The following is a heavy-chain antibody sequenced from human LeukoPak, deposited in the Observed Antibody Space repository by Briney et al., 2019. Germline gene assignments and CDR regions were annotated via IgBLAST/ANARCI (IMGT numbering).Heavy chain of an antibody. J-gene: IGHJ5*02. CDR3: ARDYSSGYYSNWFDP. Sequence: GGSLRLSCAASGFTFSSYAMHWVRQAPGKGLEWVAVMSYVGSNKYYADSVKGRFTISRDNSKNTLYLQMNSLRAEDTAVYYCARDYSSGYYSNWFDPWGQGTLVTVSS. CDR2: MSYVGSNK. D-gene: IGHD3-22*01. CDR1: GFTFSSYA. V-gene: IGHV3-30*04.